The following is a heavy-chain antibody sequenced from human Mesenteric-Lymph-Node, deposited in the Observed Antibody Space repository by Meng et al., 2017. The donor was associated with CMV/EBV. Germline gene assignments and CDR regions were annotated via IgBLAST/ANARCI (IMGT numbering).Heavy chain of an antibody. Sequence: GESLKISCATSGFTFSSYGMSWVRQAPGKGLEWVSSIYSGGSITYYADSVRGRFTMSRDNSKNTLYVQMNSLRVEDTAVYYCARCSSTSCRNFDYWGQGTLVTVSS. D-gene: IGHD2-2*01. J-gene: IGHJ4*02. CDR3: ARCSSTSCRNFDY. CDR1: GFTFSSYG. V-gene: IGHV3-23*03. CDR2: IYSGGSIT.